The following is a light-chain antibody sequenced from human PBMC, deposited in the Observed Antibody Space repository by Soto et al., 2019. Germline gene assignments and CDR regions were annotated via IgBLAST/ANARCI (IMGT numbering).Light chain of an antibody. Sequence: QSVLTQPPSMSAAPGQKVTISCSGSSSNIGKNYVCWYQQLPGTAPKLLIYDNTKRPSGIPDRFSGSKSGTSATLGITGLQTGDEADYYCQVWDTNSDPLWVFGGGTKLTVL. J-gene: IGLJ3*02. CDR2: DNT. V-gene: IGLV1-51*01. CDR1: SSNIGKNY. CDR3: QVWDTNSDPLWV.